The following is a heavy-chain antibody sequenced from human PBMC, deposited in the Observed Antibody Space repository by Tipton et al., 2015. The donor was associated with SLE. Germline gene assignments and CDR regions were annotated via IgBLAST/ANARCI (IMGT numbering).Heavy chain of an antibody. CDR3: ARSAGYGSNWAHFDY. V-gene: IGHV4-59*11. CDR2: IYYSGST. CDR1: GGSISIQY. J-gene: IGHJ4*02. D-gene: IGHD6-13*01. Sequence: TLSLTCTVSGGSISIQYWSGIRQPPGKGLEWIGYIYYSGSTNYNTSLKSRVTISVDTSKNQFSLKLSSVTAADTAVYYCARSAGYGSNWAHFDYWGQGTLLTVSS.